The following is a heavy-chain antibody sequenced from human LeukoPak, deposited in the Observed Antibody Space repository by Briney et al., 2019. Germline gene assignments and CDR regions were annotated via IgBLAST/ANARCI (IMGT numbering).Heavy chain of an antibody. CDR3: ATPSGYCSGGSCYPVTGAFDI. V-gene: IGHV4-38-2*01. Sequence: SETLSLTCAVSGYSISSGYYWSWIRQPPGKGLEWIGSIYHSGGTYYNPSLKSRVTISVDTSKNQFSLKLSSVTAADTAVYYCATPSGYCSGGSCYPVTGAFDIWGQGTMVTVSS. CDR2: IYHSGGT. J-gene: IGHJ3*02. CDR1: GYSISSGYY. D-gene: IGHD2-15*01.